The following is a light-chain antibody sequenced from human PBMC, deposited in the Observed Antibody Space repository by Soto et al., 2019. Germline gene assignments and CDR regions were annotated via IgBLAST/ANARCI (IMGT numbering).Light chain of an antibody. CDR1: QSVSGD. Sequence: EVVMTQSPATPSVSPGERATLSCRASQSVSGDLVWYQQKPGQAPRPLIYGASTRATGIPARFSGSGSGTEFTLAISSLQSEDFAVYYCQQYNNWPWTFGQGTKVEIK. CDR2: GAS. V-gene: IGKV3-15*01. J-gene: IGKJ1*01. CDR3: QQYNNWPWT.